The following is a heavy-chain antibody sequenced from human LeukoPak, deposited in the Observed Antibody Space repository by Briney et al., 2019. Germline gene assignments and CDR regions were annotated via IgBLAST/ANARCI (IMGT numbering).Heavy chain of an antibody. J-gene: IGHJ3*01. CDR2: IRYDGSNK. Sequence: GGSLRLSCAASGFTFSSYGMHWVRQAPGKGLEWVAFIRYDGSNKYYADPVKGRFTISRDNSKNTLYLQMNSQRADDTAEYYCAKSLLTTASGTGRAFDLWGQGTMVTVSS. CDR3: AKSLLTTASGTGRAFDL. CDR1: GFTFSSYG. D-gene: IGHD1-26*01. V-gene: IGHV3-30*02.